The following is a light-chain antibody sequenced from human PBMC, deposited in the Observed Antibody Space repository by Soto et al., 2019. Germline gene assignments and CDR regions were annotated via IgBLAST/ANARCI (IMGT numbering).Light chain of an antibody. CDR3: QQSSRTPVT. J-gene: IGKJ5*01. CDR2: GAS. V-gene: IGKV1-39*01. CDR1: KSISTY. Sequence: DIPMTQSPASLSASAGNRVTITGRASKSISTYLNWYQQKPGQAPNLLIYGASTMQRGVPYRFSGSGSGTDFTLTISSLQAEDFATYYCQQSSRTPVTFGQGTRLEIK.